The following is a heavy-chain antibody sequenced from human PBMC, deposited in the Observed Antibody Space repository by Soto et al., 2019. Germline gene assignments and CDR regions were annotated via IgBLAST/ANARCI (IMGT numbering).Heavy chain of an antibody. CDR3: ARDRTYYYDSSGYYYVRGFDY. V-gene: IGHV3-30-3*01. CDR1: GFTFSSYA. CDR2: NPLEGSNK. D-gene: IGHD3-22*01. J-gene: IGHJ4*02. Sequence: QVQLVESGGGVVQPGRSLRLSCAASGFTFSSYAMHWVRQAPGKGLEWGPVNPLEGSNKNNANSGKGQFTIPKNNSKNTLYLQMNSMRAEDTAVYYCARDRTYYYDSSGYYYVRGFDYWGQGTLVTVSS.